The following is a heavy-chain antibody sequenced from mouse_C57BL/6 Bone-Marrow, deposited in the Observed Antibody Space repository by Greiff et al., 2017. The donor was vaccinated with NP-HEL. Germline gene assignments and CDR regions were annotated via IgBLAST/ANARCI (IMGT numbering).Heavy chain of an antibody. D-gene: IGHD2-10*02. J-gene: IGHJ4*01. CDR3: ARAYGNYVHYAMDY. CDR1: GYTFTSYW. CDR2: IDPNSGGT. V-gene: IGHV1-72*01. Sequence: QVQLQQPGAALVKPGASVKLSCKASGYTFTSYWMHWVKQRPGRGLEWIGRIDPNSGGTKYNEKFKSKATLTVDKPSSPAYMQLSSLTSEDSAVYYCARAYGNYVHYAMDYWGQGTSVTVSS.